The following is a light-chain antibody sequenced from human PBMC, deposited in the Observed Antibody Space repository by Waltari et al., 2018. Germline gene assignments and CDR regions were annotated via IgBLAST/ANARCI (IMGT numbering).Light chain of an antibody. J-gene: IGLJ3*02. CDR1: RSNIGAGFE. Sequence: QSVLTQPPSVSGAPGQRVTIPCPGGRSNIGAGFEVHCYQQLPRTAPKLLIYGNTNRPSGVPDRFSGSKSGTSASLAITGLQAEDEADYYCQSYDGSLSGSRVFGGGTKVTVL. CDR3: QSYDGSLSGSRV. V-gene: IGLV1-40*01. CDR2: GNT.